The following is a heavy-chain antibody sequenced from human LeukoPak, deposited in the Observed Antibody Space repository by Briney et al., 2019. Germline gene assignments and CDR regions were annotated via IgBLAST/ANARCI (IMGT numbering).Heavy chain of an antibody. V-gene: IGHV4-38-2*02. CDR3: ARTGYCSGGSCLNWFDP. Sequence: PSETLSLTCTVSGYSISSGYYWGWIRQPPGKGLEWIGSIYHSGSTYYNPSLKSRVTISVDTSKNQFSLKLSSVTAADTAVYYCARTGYCSGGSCLNWFDPWGQGTLVTVSS. J-gene: IGHJ5*02. CDR2: IYHSGST. D-gene: IGHD2-15*01. CDR1: GYSISSGYY.